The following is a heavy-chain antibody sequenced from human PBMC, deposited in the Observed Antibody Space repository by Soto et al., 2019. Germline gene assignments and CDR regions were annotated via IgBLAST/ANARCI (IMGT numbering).Heavy chain of an antibody. J-gene: IGHJ2*01. CDR1: GFTFSSYS. CDR2: ISSSSSTI. D-gene: IGHD3-10*01. Sequence: PGGSLRLSCAASGFTFSSYSMNWVRQAPGKGLEWVSYISSSSSTIYYADSVKGRFTISRDNAKNSLYLQMNSLRAEDTAVYYCARDLYGSGSYYPSARYWYFDLWGRGTLVTVSS. CDR3: ARDLYGSGSYYPSARYWYFDL. V-gene: IGHV3-48*01.